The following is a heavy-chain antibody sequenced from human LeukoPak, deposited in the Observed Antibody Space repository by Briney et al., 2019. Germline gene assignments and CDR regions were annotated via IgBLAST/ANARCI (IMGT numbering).Heavy chain of an antibody. D-gene: IGHD3-3*01. J-gene: IGHJ4*02. CDR1: GFTFSSYS. CDR3: ARSGRDFWSGQPKYYDIMKFPY. V-gene: IGHV3-48*02. CDR2: ISSSSSTI. Sequence: GGSLRLSCAASGFTFSSYSMNWVRQAPGKGLEWVSYISSSSSTIYYADSVKGRFTISRDNAKNSLYLQMNSLRDEDTAVYYCARSGRDFWSGQPKYYDIMKFPYWGQGTLVTVSS.